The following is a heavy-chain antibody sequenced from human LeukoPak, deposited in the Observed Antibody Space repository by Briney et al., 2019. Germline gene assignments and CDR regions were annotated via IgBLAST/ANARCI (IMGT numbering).Heavy chain of an antibody. Sequence: SETLSLTCAVYGGSFSGYYWSWIRQPPGKGLEWIGEINHSGSTNYNPSLKSRVTISVDTSKNQFSLKLSSVTAADTAVYYCARHWRITMVRGGWFDPWGQGILVTVSS. V-gene: IGHV4-34*01. D-gene: IGHD3-10*01. J-gene: IGHJ5*02. CDR3: ARHWRITMVRGGWFDP. CDR2: INHSGST. CDR1: GGSFSGYY.